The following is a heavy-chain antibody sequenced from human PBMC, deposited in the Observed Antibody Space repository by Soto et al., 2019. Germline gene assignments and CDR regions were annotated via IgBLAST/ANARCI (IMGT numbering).Heavy chain of an antibody. CDR3: TTAHDGDYSNWFDS. CDR2: ISWDGRRT. D-gene: IGHD4-17*01. CDR1: GFKFDDYS. V-gene: IGHV3-43*01. Sequence: EVQLVESGGAVVQPGGSLRLSCATSGFKFDDYSMHWVRQTPGKGLEWVCIISWDGRRTNYADSVRGRFTISRDSSKNSLYLQMNSLRSEDTALYYCTTAHDGDYSNWFDSWGHGSLVTVSS. J-gene: IGHJ5*01.